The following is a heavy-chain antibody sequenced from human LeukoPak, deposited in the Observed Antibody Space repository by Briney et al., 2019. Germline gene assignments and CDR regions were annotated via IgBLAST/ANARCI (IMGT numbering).Heavy chain of an antibody. CDR1: VGSISSGGYY. CDR3: ARDAGKGTLY. CDR2: IYYSGST. D-gene: IGHD3-10*01. J-gene: IGHJ4*02. Sequence: SETLSLTCAVSVGSISSGGYYWSWIRQHPGKGLEWIGYIYYSGSTYYNPSLKSRVTISVDTSKNQFSLKLSSVTAADTAVYYCARDAGKGTLYWGQGTLVTVSS. V-gene: IGHV4-31*11.